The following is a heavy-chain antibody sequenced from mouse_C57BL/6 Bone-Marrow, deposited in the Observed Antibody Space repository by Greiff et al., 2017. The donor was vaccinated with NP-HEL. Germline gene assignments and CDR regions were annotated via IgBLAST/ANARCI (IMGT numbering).Heavy chain of an antibody. Sequence: EVKLQESGGGLVQPGGSLKLSCAASGFTFSDYYMYWVRQTPEKRLEWVAYISNGGGSTYYPDTVKGRFTISRDNAKNTLYLQMSRLKSEDTAMYYCARGGGYDYDDLYYAMDYWGQGTSVTVSS. V-gene: IGHV5-12*01. J-gene: IGHJ4*01. CDR1: GFTFSDYY. D-gene: IGHD2-4*01. CDR3: ARGGGYDYDDLYYAMDY. CDR2: ISNGGGST.